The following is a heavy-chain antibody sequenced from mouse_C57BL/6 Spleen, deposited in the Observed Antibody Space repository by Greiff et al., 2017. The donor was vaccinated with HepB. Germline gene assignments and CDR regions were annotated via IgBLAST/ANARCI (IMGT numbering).Heavy chain of an antibody. Sequence: EVQRVESGAELVRPGASVKLSCTASGFNIKDDYMHWVKQRPEQGLEWIGWIDPENGDTEYASKFQGKATITADTSSNTAYLQLSSLTSEDTAVYYCTPAGSDAMDYWGQGTSVTVSS. CDR1: GFNIKDDY. V-gene: IGHV14-4*01. J-gene: IGHJ4*01. CDR3: TPAGSDAMDY. CDR2: IDPENGDT.